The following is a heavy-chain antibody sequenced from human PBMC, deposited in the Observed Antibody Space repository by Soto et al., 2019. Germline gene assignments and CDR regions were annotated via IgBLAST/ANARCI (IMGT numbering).Heavy chain of an antibody. CDR2: ISSSSSTI. CDR1: GFTFSSYS. Sequence: GGSLRLSCAASGFTFSSYSMNWVRQAPGKGLEWVSYISSSSSTIYYADSVKGRFTISRDNAKNSLYLQMNSLRAEDTAVYYCARVPATQLAPWGQGTLVTVSS. D-gene: IGHD2-15*01. V-gene: IGHV3-48*01. CDR3: ARVPATQLAP. J-gene: IGHJ5*02.